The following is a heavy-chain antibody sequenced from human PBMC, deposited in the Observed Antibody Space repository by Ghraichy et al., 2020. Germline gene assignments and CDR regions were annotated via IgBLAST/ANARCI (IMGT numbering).Heavy chain of an antibody. CDR1: GFTFSIYS. J-gene: IGHJ4*02. CDR3: ARHVETSMVTAYFGY. V-gene: IGHV3-21*01. D-gene: IGHD5-18*01. CDR2: ISASSSHI. Sequence: GESLNISCAASGFTFSIYSMNWVRRAPGKGLEWVSFISASSSHIYDADAVKGRFTISRDNAKNLLYLQMNNLRAEDTAVYYCARHVETSMVTAYFGYWGQGTKVTVSS.